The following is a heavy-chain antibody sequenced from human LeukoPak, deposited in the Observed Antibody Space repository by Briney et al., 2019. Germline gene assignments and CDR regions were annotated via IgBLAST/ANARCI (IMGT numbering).Heavy chain of an antibody. V-gene: IGHV3-23*01. CDR2: FSGSGDSA. CDR3: AKAGQLLKPIDH. J-gene: IGHJ4*02. D-gene: IGHD2-2*01. Sequence: GGSLRLSCADSRLTFSSFAMNWVRQAPGKGLEWVAVFSGSGDSAFYADSVQGRFTISKDNSKNTLHLQMNSLRDEDTAIYYCAKAGQLLKPIDHWGQGTLVTVSS. CDR1: RLTFSSFA.